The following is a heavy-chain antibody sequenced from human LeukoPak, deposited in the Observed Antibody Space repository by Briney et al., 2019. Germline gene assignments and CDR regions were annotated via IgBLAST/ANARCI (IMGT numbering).Heavy chain of an antibody. J-gene: IGHJ3*02. D-gene: IGHD3-22*01. CDR1: GGSISSYY. V-gene: IGHV4-59*01. CDR2: IYYSGST. Sequence: SETLSLTCTVSGGSISSYYWSWIRQPPGKGLEWIGYIYYSGSTNYNPSLKSRVTISVDTSKNQFSLKLSSVTAADTAVYYCARGPDSSNAFDIWGQGTMVTVSS. CDR3: ARGPDSSNAFDI.